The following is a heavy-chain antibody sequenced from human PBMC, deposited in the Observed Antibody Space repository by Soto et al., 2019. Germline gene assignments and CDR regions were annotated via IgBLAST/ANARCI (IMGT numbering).Heavy chain of an antibody. CDR2: ISAYNGNT. Sequence: ASVKVSCKASGYTFTSYGISWVRQAPGQGLEWMGWISAYNGNTNYAQKLQGRVTMTTDTSTSTAYMELRSLRSDDTAVYYCAREKADEIYYYYGRDVWGKGTTVTVAS. V-gene: IGHV1-18*04. CDR3: AREKADEIYYYYGRDV. J-gene: IGHJ6*04. D-gene: IGHD6-19*01. CDR1: GYTFTSYG.